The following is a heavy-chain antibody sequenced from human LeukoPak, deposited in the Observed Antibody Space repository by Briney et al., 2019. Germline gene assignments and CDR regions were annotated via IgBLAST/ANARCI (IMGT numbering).Heavy chain of an antibody. V-gene: IGHV3-23*01. CDR3: ARAPGPPTYYYDSSGYPAFDY. Sequence: GGYLRLSCAASGFTFSSYSMSWVRQAPGKGLEWVSAISGSGGSTYYANSVKGRFTISRDNSKNTLYLQMNSLRAEDTAVYYCARAPGPPTYYYDSSGYPAFDYWGQGTLVTVSS. D-gene: IGHD3-22*01. CDR1: GFTFSSYS. J-gene: IGHJ4*02. CDR2: ISGSGGST.